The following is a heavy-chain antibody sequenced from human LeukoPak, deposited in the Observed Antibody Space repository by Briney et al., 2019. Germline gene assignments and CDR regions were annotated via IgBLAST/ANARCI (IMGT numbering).Heavy chain of an antibody. CDR2: MNPVSGDT. J-gene: IGHJ4*02. CDR3: ARRSSYAADFDY. Sequence: ASVKVSCKASGYTFTTYDINWVRQATGQGLEWMGWMNPVSGDTAYAQKFQGRVTLSRNTSTDTAYMELSSLRSEDTAIYFCARRSSYAADFDYWGQGTLVTVSS. V-gene: IGHV1-8*01. D-gene: IGHD2-2*01. CDR1: GYTFTTYD.